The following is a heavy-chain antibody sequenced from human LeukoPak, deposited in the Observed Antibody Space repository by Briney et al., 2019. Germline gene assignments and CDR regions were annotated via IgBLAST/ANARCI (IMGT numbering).Heavy chain of an antibody. CDR1: GFIFSNYA. D-gene: IGHD3-10*01. J-gene: IGHJ4*02. CDR3: AKDSGPGSFYPTGDEY. CDR2: ISDSRGGT. V-gene: IGHV3-23*01. Sequence: GGSLRLSCAASGFIFSNYAMTWVRQAPETGLKWVSSISDSRGGTHYADSVKGRFTISRDNSKSTLYLQMNSLKAEDTAVYYCAKDSGPGSFYPTGDEYWGQGILVTVSS.